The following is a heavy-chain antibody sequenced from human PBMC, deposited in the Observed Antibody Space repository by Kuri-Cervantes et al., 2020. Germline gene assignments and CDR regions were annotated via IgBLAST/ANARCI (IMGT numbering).Heavy chain of an antibody. J-gene: IGHJ3*02. CDR1: GGSFSGYY. CDR3: ARGGSSPKNDAFDI. Sequence: GSLRLSCAVYGGSFSGYYWSWIRQPPGKGLEWIGEINHSGSTNYNPSLKSRVIMSVDTSKNQFSLKLSSVTAADTAVYYCARGGSSPKNDAFDIWGQGTMVTVSS. D-gene: IGHD6-13*01. CDR2: INHSGST. V-gene: IGHV4-34*01.